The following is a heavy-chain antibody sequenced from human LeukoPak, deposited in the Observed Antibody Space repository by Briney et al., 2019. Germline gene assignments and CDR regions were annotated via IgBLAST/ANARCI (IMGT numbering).Heavy chain of an antibody. CDR2: ISGSGGST. CDR3: AKPYDSSGYYLTDY. J-gene: IGHJ4*02. V-gene: IGHV3-23*01. CDR1: GFIFSSYA. D-gene: IGHD3-22*01. Sequence: GGSLRLSCAASGFIFSSYAMSWVRQAPGKGLEWVSTISGSGGSTYYADSVKGRFTISRDNSKNTLYLQMNSLRAEDTAVYYCAKPYDSSGYYLTDYWGQGTLVTVSS.